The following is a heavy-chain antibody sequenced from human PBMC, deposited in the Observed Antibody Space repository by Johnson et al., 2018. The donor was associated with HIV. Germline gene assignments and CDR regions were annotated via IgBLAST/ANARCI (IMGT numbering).Heavy chain of an antibody. Sequence: MHLVESGGGLVQPGGSLRLSCAASGFTVSSNYMTWVRQAPGKRLEWVSVIYSGGTAYNADSVKGRFTISRDNSKNTLYLQMNSLRAEDTAVYYCAREYDAFDIWGQGTMVTVSS. J-gene: IGHJ3*02. CDR3: AREYDAFDI. V-gene: IGHV3-66*01. CDR2: IYSGGTA. CDR1: GFTVSSNY.